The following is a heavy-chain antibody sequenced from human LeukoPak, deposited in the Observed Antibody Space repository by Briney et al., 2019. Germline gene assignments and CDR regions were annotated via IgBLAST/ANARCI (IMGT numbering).Heavy chain of an antibody. D-gene: IGHD6-13*01. CDR3: ARSGIAAAGTSAKFDY. CDR1: GGSISSYY. J-gene: IGHJ4*02. V-gene: IGHV4-4*07. Sequence: RPSETLSLTCTVSGGSISSYYWSWIRQPAGKGLEWIGRIYTSGSTNYNPSLESRVTISVDTSKNQFSLKLSSVTAADTAVYYCARSGIAAAGTSAKFDYWGQGTLVTVSS. CDR2: IYTSGST.